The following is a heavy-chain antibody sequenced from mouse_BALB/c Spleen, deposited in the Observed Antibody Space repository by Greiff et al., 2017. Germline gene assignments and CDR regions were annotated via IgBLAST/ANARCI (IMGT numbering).Heavy chain of an antibody. Sequence: EVQLQQSGAELVRPGALVKLSCKASGFTITDYYMHWVKQRPEQGLEWIGWIDPENGNTIYDPKFQGKASITADTSSNTAYLQLSSLTSEDTAVYYCARGGSSYEYDAMDYGGKGTAVTVPS. CDR3: ARGGSSYEYDAMDY. V-gene: IGHV14-1*02. CDR2: IDPENGNT. D-gene: IGHD1-1*01. J-gene: IGHJ4*01. CDR1: GFTITDYY.